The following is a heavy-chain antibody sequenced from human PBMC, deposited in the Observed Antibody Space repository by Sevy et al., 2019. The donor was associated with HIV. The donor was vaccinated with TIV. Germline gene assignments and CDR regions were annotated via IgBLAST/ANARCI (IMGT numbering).Heavy chain of an antibody. CDR3: ARERGISFIVGATTGAFDI. V-gene: IGHV3-7*01. Sequence: GGSLRLSCAASGFTFSSNWMSWVRQAPGKGLEWVANIKQDGSEIYYVDSVKGRFTISRDNAKNSLYLQMSSLRAEDTAVYYCARERGISFIVGATTGAFDIWGLGTMVTVSS. CDR1: GFTFSSNW. J-gene: IGHJ3*02. CDR2: IKQDGSEI. D-gene: IGHD1-26*01.